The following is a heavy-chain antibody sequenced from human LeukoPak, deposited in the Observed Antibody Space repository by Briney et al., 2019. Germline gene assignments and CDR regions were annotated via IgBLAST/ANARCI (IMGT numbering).Heavy chain of an antibody. V-gene: IGHV1-2*02. CDR1: GYTFTSYG. D-gene: IGHD5-12*01. CDR2: INPDNGGT. J-gene: IGHJ4*02. CDR3: ARDPSSSGYDYLYYFDF. Sequence: AAVMVSSTASGYTFTSYGISWVRQATGQGLEWIGWINPDNGGTNYAQKFQGRVTMTRDMSISTAYMELSRLRSDDTAVYYCARDPSSSGYDYLYYFDFWGQGTLVTVSS.